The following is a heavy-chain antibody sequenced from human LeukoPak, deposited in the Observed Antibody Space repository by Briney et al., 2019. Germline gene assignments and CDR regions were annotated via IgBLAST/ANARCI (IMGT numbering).Heavy chain of an antibody. CDR3: ARGVMYGSGSYYNVPTLDY. Sequence: QTGGSLRLSCVASGFTFSSYGMHWVRQAPGKGLEWVAVIWYDGSNKYYADSVKGRFTISRDNSKNTLYLQMNSLRAEDTAVYYCARGVMYGSGSYYNVPTLDYWGQGTLVTVSS. V-gene: IGHV3-33*01. J-gene: IGHJ4*02. CDR1: GFTFSSYG. D-gene: IGHD3-10*01. CDR2: IWYDGSNK.